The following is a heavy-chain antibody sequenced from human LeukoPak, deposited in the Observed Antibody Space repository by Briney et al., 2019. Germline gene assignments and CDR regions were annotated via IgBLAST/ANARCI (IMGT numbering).Heavy chain of an antibody. Sequence: PGGSLRLSCAASGFTFSSSAMSWVRQVPGKGLEWVSAISGSGGSTYYADSVKGRFTISRDNSKNTLYLQMNSLRAEDTAVYYCAKFGNAVPTYYYYGMDVWGQGTTVTVSS. V-gene: IGHV3-23*01. D-gene: IGHD1-1*01. CDR2: ISGSGGST. J-gene: IGHJ6*02. CDR1: GFTFSSSA. CDR3: AKFGNAVPTYYYYGMDV.